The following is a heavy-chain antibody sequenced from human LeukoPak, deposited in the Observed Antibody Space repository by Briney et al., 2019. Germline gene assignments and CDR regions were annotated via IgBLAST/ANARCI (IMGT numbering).Heavy chain of an antibody. Sequence: PGGSLRLSCAASGFSFGTYTVSWARQAPGKGLEHVASINQDGSGKYYVDSVKGRFTISRDNAKNSLYLQLNSLRAEDTAVYYCARGLRYYDSSGYPYWGQGTLVTVSS. J-gene: IGHJ4*02. V-gene: IGHV3-7*01. CDR3: ARGLRYYDSSGYPY. CDR1: GFSFGTYT. D-gene: IGHD3-22*01. CDR2: INQDGSGK.